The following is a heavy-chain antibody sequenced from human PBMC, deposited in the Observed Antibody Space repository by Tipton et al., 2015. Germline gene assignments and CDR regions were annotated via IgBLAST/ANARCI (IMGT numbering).Heavy chain of an antibody. J-gene: IGHJ4*02. Sequence: TLSLTCTVSGASVSRGGYYWSWIRQPPGKGLEWIGYSSNSGSTNYNPSLKSRVTISLDTAKNQISLRLTSVTAADTAVYYCARGVDRSGPYYDYWGQGALVTVSS. CDR2: SSNSGST. D-gene: IGHD3-22*01. CDR3: ARGVDRSGPYYDY. CDR1: GASVSRGGYY. V-gene: IGHV4-61*08.